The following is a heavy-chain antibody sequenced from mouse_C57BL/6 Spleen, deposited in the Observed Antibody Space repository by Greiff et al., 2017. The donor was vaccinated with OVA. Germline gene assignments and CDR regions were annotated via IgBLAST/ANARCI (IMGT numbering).Heavy chain of an antibody. Sequence: EVQLQQSGPELVKPGASVKIPCKASGYTFTDYNMDWVKQSHGKSLEWIGDINPNNGGTIYNQKFKGKATLTVDKSSSTAYMELRSLTSEYTAVYYCARKGPYYGYGTWFAYWGQGTLVTVSA. D-gene: IGHD2-9*01. V-gene: IGHV1-18*01. CDR1: GYTFTDYN. J-gene: IGHJ3*01. CDR2: INPNNGGT. CDR3: ARKGPYYGYGTWFAY.